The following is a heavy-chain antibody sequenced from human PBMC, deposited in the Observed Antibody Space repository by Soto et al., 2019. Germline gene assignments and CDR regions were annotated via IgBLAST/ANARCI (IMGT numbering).Heavy chain of an antibody. CDR3: ARDLGSGPPTGYYGVDV. J-gene: IGHJ6*01. Sequence: QVKLQESGPGLVKPTQTLSLTCTVSGGSINSVAYFWSWIRQQPGKGLEWIGYIYYTGSAHYNPCLNSRAIISIDTSKSQVSLTMSSLTVADTAVYFCARDLGSGPPTGYYGVDVWGQGITVTVSS. CDR1: GGSINSVAYF. CDR2: IYYTGSA. V-gene: IGHV4-31*02. D-gene: IGHD6-19*01.